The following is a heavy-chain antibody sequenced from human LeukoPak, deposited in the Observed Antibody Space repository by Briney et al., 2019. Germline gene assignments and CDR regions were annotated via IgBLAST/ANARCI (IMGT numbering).Heavy chain of an antibody. CDR1: GYTFTSYS. CDR2: ISVNNGGA. V-gene: IGHV1-18*01. Sequence: ASVKVSCKASGYTFTSYSLAWVRQAPGQSLEWMGWISVNNGGANYAQSFQDRVTLTRDTSTNTAYLELRSLRSDDTAIIYCATATQPRGYFLHWGQGTLVTVSS. CDR3: ATATQPRGYFLH. D-gene: IGHD2-2*01. J-gene: IGHJ1*01.